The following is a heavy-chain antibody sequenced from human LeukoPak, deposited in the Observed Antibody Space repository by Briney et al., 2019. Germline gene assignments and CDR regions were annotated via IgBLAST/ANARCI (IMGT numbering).Heavy chain of an antibody. CDR2: IYTGGST. V-gene: IGHV4-4*07. CDR3: ARDNADYSYEGTYWFDP. Sequence: SETLSLTCTVSGGSISSYYWSWIRQPAGKGLEWIGRIYTGGSTNYNPSLKSRVTMSVDTSKNQFSLKLSSVTAADTAVYYCARDNADYSYEGTYWFDPWGQGTLVTVSS. CDR1: GGSISSYY. D-gene: IGHD5-18*01. J-gene: IGHJ5*02.